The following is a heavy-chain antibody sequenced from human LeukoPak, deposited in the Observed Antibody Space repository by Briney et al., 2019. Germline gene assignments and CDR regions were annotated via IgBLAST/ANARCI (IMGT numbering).Heavy chain of an antibody. CDR1: RGSMKSFY. CDR3: AKDSRFYGVDD. CDR2: ISDSGSA. J-gene: IGHJ6*02. D-gene: IGHD3-16*01. Sequence: SETLSLTCTVSRGSMKSFYWSWIRQPPGKGLEWLGYISDSGSATYNPSLKSRITISIDTSKRQFSLKVTSVTAADSAVYYCAKDSRFYGVDDWGQGTTVTVSS. V-gene: IGHV4-59*01.